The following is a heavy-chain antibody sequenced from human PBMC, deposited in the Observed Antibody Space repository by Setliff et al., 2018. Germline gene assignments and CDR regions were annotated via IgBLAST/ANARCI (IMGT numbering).Heavy chain of an antibody. J-gene: IGHJ4*02. CDR1: GYTFASYG. D-gene: IGHD3-22*01. Sequence: ASVKVSCKASGYTFASYGISWVRQAPGRGLEWMAYINTYNGDTYYAQKFQGRVTMTTDTSTSTASMELGSLRSDDTAMYYCARDAHDYDSSENPIVDYWGQGTLVTVSS. CDR2: INTYNGDT. V-gene: IGHV1-18*01. CDR3: ARDAHDYDSSENPIVDY.